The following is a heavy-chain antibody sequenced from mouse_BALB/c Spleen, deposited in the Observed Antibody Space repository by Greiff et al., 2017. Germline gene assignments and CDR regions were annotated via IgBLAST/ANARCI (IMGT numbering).Heavy chain of an antibody. CDR3: ARKGVGFAY. Sequence: EVKVVESGGGLVQPGGSLKLSCAASGFDFSRYWMSWVRQAPGKGLEWIGEINPDSSTINYTPSLKDKFIISRDNAKNTLYLQMSKVRSEDTALYYCARKGVGFAYWGQGTLVTVSA. V-gene: IGHV4-1*02. CDR2: INPDSSTI. CDR1: GFDFSRYW. D-gene: IGHD1-1*01. J-gene: IGHJ3*01.